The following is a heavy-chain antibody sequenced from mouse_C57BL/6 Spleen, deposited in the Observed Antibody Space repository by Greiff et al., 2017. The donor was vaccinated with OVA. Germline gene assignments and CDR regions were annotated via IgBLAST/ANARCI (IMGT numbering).Heavy chain of an antibody. D-gene: IGHD2-9*01. CDR1: GFTFSSYG. Sequence: EVKVVESGGDLVKPGGSLKLSCAASGFTFSSYGMSWVRQTPDKRLEWVATISSGGSYTYYPDSVKGRFTISRDNAKNTLYLQMSSLKSEDTAMYYCASLLWLRRTSYYYAMDYWGQGTSVTVSS. CDR3: ASLLWLRRTSYYYAMDY. V-gene: IGHV5-6*01. CDR2: ISSGGSYT. J-gene: IGHJ4*01.